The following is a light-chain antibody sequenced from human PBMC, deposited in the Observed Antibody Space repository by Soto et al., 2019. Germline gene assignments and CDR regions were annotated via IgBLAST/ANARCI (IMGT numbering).Light chain of an antibody. Sequence: QSALTQPASVSGSPGQSITISYTGTNNDVGAFNLVSWYQQHPVKAPKLIIFGVTERPSGVSNRFSGSKSGNTASLTISGLQAEDEGDYYCCSYAGSGNYWIFGGGTKLTVL. CDR1: NNDVGAFNL. CDR3: CSYAGSGNYWI. V-gene: IGLV2-23*02. CDR2: GVT. J-gene: IGLJ3*02.